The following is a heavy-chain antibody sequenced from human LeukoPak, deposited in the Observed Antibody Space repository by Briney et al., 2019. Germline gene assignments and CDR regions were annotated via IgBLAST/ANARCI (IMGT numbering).Heavy chain of an antibody. J-gene: IGHJ4*02. Sequence: PGGSLRLSCAASGFTFSSYAMHWVRQAPGKGLGWVAVISYDGSNKYYADSVKGRFTISRDNSKNTLYLQMNSLRAEDTAVYYCVYGDYARFDYWGQGTLVTVSS. CDR1: GFTFSSYA. V-gene: IGHV3-30-3*01. D-gene: IGHD4-17*01. CDR3: VYGDYARFDY. CDR2: ISYDGSNK.